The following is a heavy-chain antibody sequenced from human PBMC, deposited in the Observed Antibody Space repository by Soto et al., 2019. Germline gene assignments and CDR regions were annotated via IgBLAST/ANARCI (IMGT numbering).Heavy chain of an antibody. J-gene: IGHJ4*02. CDR1: GFTFGIYA. D-gene: IGHD4-17*01. V-gene: IGHV3-23*01. CDR2: ISGSGGST. Sequence: PGGSLRLSCAASGFTFGIYAMSWVGQAPGKGLEWVSAISGSGGSTYYADSVKGRFTISRDNSKNTLYLQMNSLRAEDTAVYYCAKDLIGSPLTTVTTTSSFDYWGQGTLVTVSS. CDR3: AKDLIGSPLTTVTTTSSFDY.